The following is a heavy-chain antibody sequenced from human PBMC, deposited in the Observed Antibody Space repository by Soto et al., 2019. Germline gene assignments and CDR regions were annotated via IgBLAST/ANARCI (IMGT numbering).Heavy chain of an antibody. CDR3: VRDRRIYYSDPHDEFVASDYEV. D-gene: IGHD3-22*01. CDR2: FIPIFRTL. Sequence: QVQLIQSEAAVMKPGSSVRVSCTASGGIFGSHGFSWVRQAPEQRLEWVGGFIPIFRTLTYTEKFQARVRIAADESVNTVYLDLSGLTSDDAAVYYCVRDRRIYYSDPHDEFVASDYEVWGQGTMVTVSS. V-gene: IGHV1-69*01. J-gene: IGHJ3*01. CDR1: GGIFGSHG.